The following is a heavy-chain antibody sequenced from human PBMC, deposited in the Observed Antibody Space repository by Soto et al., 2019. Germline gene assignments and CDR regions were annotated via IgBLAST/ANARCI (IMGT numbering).Heavy chain of an antibody. D-gene: IGHD2-15*01. Sequence: QMQLVQSGPEVRKPGTSVKVSCKASGFTFSSSALQWVRQARGQRLEWIGWIAVGSGNTNYAQKVQERVTITRDMSTSIAYMELNSLRSDDTAVYYCAARGGRDYYMDVWGKGTTVTVSS. CDR2: IAVGSGNT. CDR1: GFTFSSSA. V-gene: IGHV1-58*01. J-gene: IGHJ6*03. CDR3: AARGGRDYYMDV.